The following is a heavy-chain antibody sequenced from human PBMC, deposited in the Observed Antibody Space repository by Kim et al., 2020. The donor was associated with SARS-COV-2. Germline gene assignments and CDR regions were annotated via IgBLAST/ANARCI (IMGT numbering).Heavy chain of an antibody. J-gene: IGHJ4*02. V-gene: IGHV3-23*01. D-gene: IGHD1-26*01. Sequence: SVKGRSTISRDNFQDTLYLQMSSLSAEDTAVYYCAKEGALYSNSPTTYFDSWGQGVLVTVSS. CDR3: AKEGALYSNSPTTYFDS.